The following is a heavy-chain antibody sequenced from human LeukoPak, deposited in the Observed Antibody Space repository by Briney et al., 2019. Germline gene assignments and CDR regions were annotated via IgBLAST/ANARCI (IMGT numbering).Heavy chain of an antibody. CDR3: ARDGEDYYYYMDV. V-gene: IGHV3-48*01. Sequence: GGSLRLSCAASGFTFSSYSMNWVRQAPGKGLEWVSYISSSRNTIYYADSVKGRFTISRDSAKNSLYLQMNSLRAEDTAVYYCARDGEDYYYYMDVWGKGTTVTVSS. CDR2: ISSSRNTI. CDR1: GFTFSSYS. J-gene: IGHJ6*03. D-gene: IGHD3-10*01.